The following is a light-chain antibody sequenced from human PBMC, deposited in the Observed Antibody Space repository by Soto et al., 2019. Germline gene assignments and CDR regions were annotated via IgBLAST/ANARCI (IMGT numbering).Light chain of an antibody. CDR1: QNVSTY. J-gene: IGKJ2*01. V-gene: IGKV3-11*01. CDR2: DAS. CDR3: QQRSDWPYT. Sequence: ETVLTQSPATLSLSPGERATLSCRASQNVSTYLAWYQQKPGQAPRLLIYDASNRATGIPARVTGSGSGTDFTLTISSLEAEDFAVYYCQQRSDWPYTFGQGTKLEIK.